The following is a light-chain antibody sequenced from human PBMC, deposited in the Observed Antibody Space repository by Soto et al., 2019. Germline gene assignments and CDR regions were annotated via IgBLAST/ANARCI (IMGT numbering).Light chain of an antibody. CDR2: DAS. CDR1: QSISSW. CDR3: QQYNSYPWT. J-gene: IGKJ1*01. V-gene: IGKV1-5*01. Sequence: DIQMTQSPSTLSASVGDRVTITCRASQSISSWLAWYQQKPGKAPKLLIYDASSLENGVPSRFSGSGSGTEFTLPVSGLQPDDFAPYCCQQYNSYPWTFGQGTQVEIK.